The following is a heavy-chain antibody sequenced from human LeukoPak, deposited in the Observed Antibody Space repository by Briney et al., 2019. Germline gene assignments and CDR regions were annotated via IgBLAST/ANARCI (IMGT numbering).Heavy chain of an antibody. CDR2: ISSSGSTQ. J-gene: IGHJ4*02. Sequence: PGGSLRLSCAASGISISNHEINWVRQAPGKGLEWVAYISSSGSTQYYLDSVQGRFTVSRDNAKNSLILQMDSLSADHTAFYYCARTDCSGNSCYSYYDYWGPGSLVTVSS. CDR1: GISISNHE. D-gene: IGHD2-15*01. CDR3: ARTDCSGNSCYSYYDY. V-gene: IGHV3-48*03.